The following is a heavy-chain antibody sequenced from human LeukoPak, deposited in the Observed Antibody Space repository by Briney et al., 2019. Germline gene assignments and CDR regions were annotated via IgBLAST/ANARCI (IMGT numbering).Heavy chain of an antibody. CDR2: IKSKTDGGTT. CDR3: TTLGSGSFDP. D-gene: IGHD6-25*01. Sequence: GGSLRLSCAASGLTFSSAWMSWVRQAPGKGLEWVGRIKSKTDGGTTDYAAPVKGRFIISRDDSKNTLYMQMNSLKTEDTAVYYCTTLGSGSFDPWGQGILVSVSS. V-gene: IGHV3-15*01. J-gene: IGHJ5*02. CDR1: GLTFSSAW.